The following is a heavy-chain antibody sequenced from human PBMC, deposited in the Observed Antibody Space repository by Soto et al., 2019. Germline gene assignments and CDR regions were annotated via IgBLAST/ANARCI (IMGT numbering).Heavy chain of an antibody. CDR1: GVAVRTSGVG. CDR3: AHRPGRSLFDY. CDR2: IYWDDDK. V-gene: IGHV2-5*02. J-gene: IGHJ4*02. Sequence: ARETRTLTGTFSGVAVRTSGVGVGWIRQPPGKALEWLALIYWDDDKRYSPSLKSRLTITKDTSKNQVVLTMTNMDPVDTATYYCAHRPGRSLFDYRGQGTLVPVSS.